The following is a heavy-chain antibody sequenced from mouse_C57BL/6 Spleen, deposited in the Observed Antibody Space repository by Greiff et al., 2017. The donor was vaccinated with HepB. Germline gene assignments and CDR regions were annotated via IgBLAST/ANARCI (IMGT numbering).Heavy chain of an antibody. Sequence: VKLVESGAELVKPGASVKISCKASGYAFSSYWMNWVKQRPGKGLEWIGQIYPGDGDTNYNGKFKGKATLTADKSSSTAYMQLSSLTSEDSAVYGCAREDWDERAWFAYWGQGTLVTVSA. V-gene: IGHV1-80*01. D-gene: IGHD4-1*01. J-gene: IGHJ3*01. CDR2: IYPGDGDT. CDR3: AREDWDERAWFAY. CDR1: GYAFSSYW.